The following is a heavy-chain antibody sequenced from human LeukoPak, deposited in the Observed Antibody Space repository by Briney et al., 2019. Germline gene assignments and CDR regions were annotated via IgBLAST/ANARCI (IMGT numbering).Heavy chain of an antibody. V-gene: IGHV3-53*01. J-gene: IGHJ4*02. Sequence: GGSLRLSCAVSGLTVSRNYLTWVRQAPGKGLEWVSVMYSGGSTYYADSVKGRFTISRDNSNNTLYFQMNSLRIEDTAVYYCTRVRSDYDGSGYFDYWGQGTLVTVSS. CDR3: TRVRSDYDGSGYFDY. CDR1: GLTVSRNY. D-gene: IGHD3-22*01. CDR2: MYSGGST.